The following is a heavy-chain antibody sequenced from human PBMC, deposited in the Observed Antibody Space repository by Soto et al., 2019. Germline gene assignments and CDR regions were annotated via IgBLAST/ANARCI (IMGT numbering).Heavy chain of an antibody. J-gene: IGHJ6*02. V-gene: IGHV3-53*01. CDR2: IYSGGST. Sequence: WGSLRLSCSASGFTVSSNYMSWFRQAPGKGLEWVSVIYSGGSTYYADSVKGRFTISRDNSKNTLYLQMNSLRAEDTAVYYCARVGTEHGMDVWGQGTTVTVSS. CDR3: ARVGTEHGMDV. CDR1: GFTVSSNY. D-gene: IGHD1-26*01.